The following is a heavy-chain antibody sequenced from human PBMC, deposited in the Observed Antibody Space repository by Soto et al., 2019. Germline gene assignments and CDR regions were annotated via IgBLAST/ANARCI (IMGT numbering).Heavy chain of an antibody. CDR1: GFSLTTRGLG. D-gene: IGHD3-16*01. CDR2: IYWNDDR. CDR3: GHRRESYDYSGLDV. Sequence: QITLKESGPTLVKPTQTLTLTCTFSGFSLTTRGLGVSWIRQPPGKALEWLAVIYWNDDRRYNPSLTSRLTVTKDTSKNQVVLTMTNMDLVDTATYYCGHRRESYDYSGLDVWGQGTTVIVSS. J-gene: IGHJ6*02. V-gene: IGHV2-5*01.